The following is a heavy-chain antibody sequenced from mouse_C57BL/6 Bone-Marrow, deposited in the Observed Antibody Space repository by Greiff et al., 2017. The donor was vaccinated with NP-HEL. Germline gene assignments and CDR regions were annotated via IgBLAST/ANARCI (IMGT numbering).Heavy chain of an antibody. CDR2: IDPANGNT. CDR3: AYYYGSSYVFDY. D-gene: IGHD1-1*01. CDR1: GFNIKNTY. V-gene: IGHV14-3*01. J-gene: IGHJ2*01. Sequence: VHVKQSVAELVRPGASVKLSCTASGFNIKNTYMHWVKQRPEQGLEWIGRIDPANGNTKYAPKFQGKATITADTSSNTAYLQLSSLTSEDTAIYYCAYYYGSSYVFDYWGQGTTLTVSS.